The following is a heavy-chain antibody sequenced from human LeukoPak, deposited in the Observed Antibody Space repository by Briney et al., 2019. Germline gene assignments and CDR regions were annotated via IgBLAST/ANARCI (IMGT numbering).Heavy chain of an antibody. CDR3: ARGRNWFDP. J-gene: IGHJ5*02. CDR2: IDHSGSS. V-gene: IGHV4-59*01. CDR1: GASISSSY. Sequence: SETLSLTCPVSGASISSSYWSWIRQPPGKGLEWIGYIDHSGSSDYNPSLKSRVTMSVDTSKNQFSLKVSSVTAADTAAYYCARGRNWFDPWGQGTPVTVSS.